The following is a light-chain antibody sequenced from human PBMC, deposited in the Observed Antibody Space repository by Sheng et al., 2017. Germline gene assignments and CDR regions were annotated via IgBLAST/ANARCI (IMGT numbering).Light chain of an antibody. Sequence: EIVLTQSPATLSLSPGERATLSCRASRSVSNYLAWYQQKPGQAPRLLIYDVSNRATGIPARFSGSGSGTDFTLTISSLQPEDVATYYCQKYNSAPXTFGPGTKWISN. CDR3: QKYNSAPXT. CDR1: RSVSNY. CDR2: DVS. V-gene: IGKV3-11*01. J-gene: IGKJ3*01.